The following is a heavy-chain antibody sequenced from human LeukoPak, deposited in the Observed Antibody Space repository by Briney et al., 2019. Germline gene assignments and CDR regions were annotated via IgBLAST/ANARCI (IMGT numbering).Heavy chain of an antibody. Sequence: GGSLRLSCAASGFTFDDYAMHWVRQAPGKGLEWVSGISWNSGSIGYADSVKGRFTISRDNAKNSLYLQMNSLRAEDTALYYCAKGDYGGNSYRPFDYWGQGTLVTVSS. CDR3: AKGDYGGNSYRPFDY. J-gene: IGHJ4*02. V-gene: IGHV3-9*01. D-gene: IGHD4-23*01. CDR2: ISWNSGSI. CDR1: GFTFDDYA.